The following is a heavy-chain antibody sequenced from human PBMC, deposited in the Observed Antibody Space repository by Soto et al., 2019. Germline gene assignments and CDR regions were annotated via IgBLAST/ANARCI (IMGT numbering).Heavy chain of an antibody. D-gene: IGHD3-10*01. Sequence: GASGKVSCKASGYTFTRYDINWVRQATVQVLELIVWMNPNIFNTCYSQKFQGRLTRAMNACISAAYMEVSSVGSEDTAVYYYARARNYYGSGSYREDYWGQGTLVTVST. J-gene: IGHJ4*02. CDR1: GYTFTRYD. V-gene: IGHV1-8*01. CDR3: ARARNYYGSGSYREDY. CDR2: MNPNIFNT.